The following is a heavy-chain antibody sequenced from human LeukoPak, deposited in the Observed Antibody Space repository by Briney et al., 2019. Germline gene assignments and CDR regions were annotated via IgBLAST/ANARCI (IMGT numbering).Heavy chain of an antibody. D-gene: IGHD3-22*01. CDR2: IYYSGST. CDR1: GGSISSSSYY. Sequence: SETLSLTCTVSGGSISSSSYYWGWIRQPPGKGLEWIGSIYYSGSTYYNPSFKSRVTISVDTSKNQFSLKLSSVTAADTAVYYCARSKRITMIVVVIKGENRAFDIWGQGTMVTVSS. V-gene: IGHV4-39*07. J-gene: IGHJ3*02. CDR3: ARSKRITMIVVVIKGENRAFDI.